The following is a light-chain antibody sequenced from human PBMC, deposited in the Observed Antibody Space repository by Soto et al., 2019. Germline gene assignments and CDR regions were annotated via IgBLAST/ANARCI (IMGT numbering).Light chain of an antibody. CDR3: CSYAGSSTLV. J-gene: IGLJ2*01. CDR1: SSDVGGYNY. V-gene: IGLV2-23*02. Sequence: QSVLTQPASVSGSPGQSITISCTGTSSDVGGYNYVSWYQQHPGKAPKLVIYEVSNRPSGVSNRFSGSKSGNTASLTISGLQAEDEADYYCCSYAGSSTLVFGGGTKVTVL. CDR2: EVS.